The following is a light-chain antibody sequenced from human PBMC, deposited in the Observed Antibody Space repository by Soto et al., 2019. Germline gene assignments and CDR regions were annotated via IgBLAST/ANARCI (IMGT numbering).Light chain of an antibody. Sequence: DIQMTRSPSSVSASVGDRVTITCRASQAIDSWLAWYQQKPGEAPKLLIFTGSLLHSGVPPRFSGSGSGTDFTLTISSLQPEDFATYYCQQTLSFPPTFGQGTKVDI. V-gene: IGKV1-12*01. CDR1: QAIDSW. J-gene: IGKJ1*01. CDR3: QQTLSFPPT. CDR2: TGS.